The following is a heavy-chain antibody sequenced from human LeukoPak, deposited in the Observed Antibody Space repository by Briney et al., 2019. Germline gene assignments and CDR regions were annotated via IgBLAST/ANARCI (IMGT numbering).Heavy chain of an antibody. CDR3: ATEYYRGAFDI. V-gene: IGHV4-4*07. J-gene: IGHJ3*02. CDR1: GGSISSYY. CDR2: IYTSGST. D-gene: IGHD1-26*01. Sequence: PSQTLSLTCTVSGGSISSYYWSWIRQPAGKGLEWIGRIYTSGSTNYNPSLKSRVTMSVDTSKNQFSLKLSSVTAADTAVYYCATEYYRGAFDIWGQGTMVTVSS.